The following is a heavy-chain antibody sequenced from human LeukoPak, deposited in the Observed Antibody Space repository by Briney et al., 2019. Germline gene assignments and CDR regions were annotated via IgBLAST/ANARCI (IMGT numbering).Heavy chain of an antibody. D-gene: IGHD3-10*01. J-gene: IGHJ4*02. CDR2: ISGSGGST. Sequence: GGSLRLSCAASGFTFSSYDMNWVRQAPGKGLEWVSAISGSGGSTYYADSVKGRFTISRDNAKNSLYLQMNSLRAEDTAVYYCAKDGSGSSFLFDYWGQGTLVTVSS. CDR3: AKDGSGSSFLFDY. V-gene: IGHV3-23*01. CDR1: GFTFSSYD.